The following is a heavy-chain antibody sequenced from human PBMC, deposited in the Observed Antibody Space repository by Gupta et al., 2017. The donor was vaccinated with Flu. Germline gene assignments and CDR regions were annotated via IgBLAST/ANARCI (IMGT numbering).Heavy chain of an antibody. D-gene: IGHD1-26*01. J-gene: IGHJ4*02. CDR1: GGSISNSNYY. V-gene: IGHV4-39*01. CDR3: ANFDSGSWNY. CDR2: IYHTGTT. Sequence: QLLLQESGPGLVKPSETMSLTGTVSGGSISNSNYYWGWIRQPPGKGLEWIGSIYHTGTTYYNPSLKSRITISVDTSRNQFSLKLNSMTAADTAVYYCANFDSGSWNYWGPGTLVTVSS.